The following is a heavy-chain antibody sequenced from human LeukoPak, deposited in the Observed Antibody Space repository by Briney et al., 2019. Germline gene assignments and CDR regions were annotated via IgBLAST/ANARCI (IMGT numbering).Heavy chain of an antibody. CDR3: VRGGPIDY. J-gene: IGHJ4*02. CDR1: GFAFSSYA. V-gene: IGHV3-23*01. CDR2: ISGGGATT. Sequence: PGGSLRLSCAASGFAFSSYAMSWVRQAPGKGLEWVSDISGGGATTFYADSVKGRFTISRDNARNSLYLQMNSLRDEDTAVYYCVRGGPIDYWGQGTLVTVSS.